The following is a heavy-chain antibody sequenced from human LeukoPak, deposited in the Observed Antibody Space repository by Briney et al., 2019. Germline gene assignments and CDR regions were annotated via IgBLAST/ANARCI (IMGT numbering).Heavy chain of an antibody. Sequence: SETLSLTCTVSGVSISSSYCSWLRQPGGKGLEGIGRIYTTGSTDSTDFNPSLMSRVTMSVDTSKNQFSLKLGSVTAADTAVYYCAGFGAGSYYWGQGTLVTVSS. V-gene: IGHV4-4*07. J-gene: IGHJ4*02. CDR1: GVSISSSY. D-gene: IGHD3-10*01. CDR2: IYTTGSTDST. CDR3: AGFGAGSYY.